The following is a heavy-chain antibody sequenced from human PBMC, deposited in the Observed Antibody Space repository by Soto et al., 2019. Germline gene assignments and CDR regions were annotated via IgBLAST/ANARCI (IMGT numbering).Heavy chain of an antibody. CDR1: GYTFTRYT. V-gene: IGHV1-3*01. J-gene: IGHJ5*02. CDR3: ARGIATGQLDP. Sequence: ASVKVSRMASGYTFTRYTMNWVRQAPGQRLEWMGWINPDNGNTKSSQKFQDRVIITRDTSASTAYMDLSSLRSEDTAVYYCARGIATGQLDPWGQGTLVTVSS. CDR2: INPDNGNT. D-gene: IGHD2-15*01.